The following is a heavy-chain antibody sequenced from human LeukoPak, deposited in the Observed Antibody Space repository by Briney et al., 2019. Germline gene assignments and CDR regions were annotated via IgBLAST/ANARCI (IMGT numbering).Heavy chain of an antibody. V-gene: IGHV3-21*01. Sequence: GGSLRLSCAASGFTFSSYYMSWVRQAPGKGLEWVSSISSSSTYMFYADSVRGRFTISRGNAKNSLYLQMNSLRAEDTAVYYCARARGSGWHTFDYWGQGTLVTVSS. J-gene: IGHJ4*02. CDR2: ISSSSTYM. CDR1: GFTFSSYY. CDR3: ARARGSGWHTFDY. D-gene: IGHD6-19*01.